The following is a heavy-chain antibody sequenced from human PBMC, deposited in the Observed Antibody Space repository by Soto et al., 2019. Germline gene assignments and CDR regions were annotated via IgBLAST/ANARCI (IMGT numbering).Heavy chain of an antibody. Sequence: PSETLSLTCAVYGGSFSGYYWSWIRQPPGKGLEWIGEINHSGSTNYNPSLKSRVTISVDTSKNQFSLKLSSVTAADTAVYYCARVSKVVAATGSGYYYYMDVWGKGTTVTVSS. CDR2: INHSGST. J-gene: IGHJ6*03. CDR1: GGSFSGYY. V-gene: IGHV4-34*01. CDR3: ARVSKVVAATGSGYYYYMDV. D-gene: IGHD2-15*01.